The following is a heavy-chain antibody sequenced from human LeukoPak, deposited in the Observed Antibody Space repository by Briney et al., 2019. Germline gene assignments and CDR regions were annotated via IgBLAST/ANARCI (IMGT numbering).Heavy chain of an antibody. CDR2: ISSSSSYI. Sequence: GGSLRLSCAASGFTFSSYSMNWVRQAPGKGLEWVSSISSSSSYIYYADSVKGRFTISRDNAKNSLYLQMNSLRAEDTAVYYCATLYSGSYSKDYWGQGTLVTVSS. CDR3: ATLYSGSYSKDY. CDR1: GFTFSSYS. V-gene: IGHV3-21*01. J-gene: IGHJ4*02. D-gene: IGHD1-26*01.